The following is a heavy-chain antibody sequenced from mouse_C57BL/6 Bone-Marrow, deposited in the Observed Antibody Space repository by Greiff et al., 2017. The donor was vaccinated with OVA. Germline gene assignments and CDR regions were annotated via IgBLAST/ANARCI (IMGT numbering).Heavy chain of an antibody. J-gene: IGHJ3*01. CDR1: GYAFSSYW. Sequence: VKLQESGAELVKPGASVKISCKASGYAFSSYWMNWVKQRPGKGLEWIGQIYPGDGDTNYNGKFKGKATLTADNSSSTAYMQRSSLTSEDSAVYFCARHGSSYRGFAYWGQGTLVTVSA. D-gene: IGHD1-1*01. CDR3: ARHGSSYRGFAY. V-gene: IGHV1-80*01. CDR2: IYPGDGDT.